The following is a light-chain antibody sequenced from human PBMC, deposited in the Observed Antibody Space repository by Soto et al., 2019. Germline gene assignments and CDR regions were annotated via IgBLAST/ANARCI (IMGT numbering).Light chain of an antibody. CDR2: AAS. V-gene: IGKV1-27*01. Sequence: DIQMTQSPSSLSASVGDRVTITCRASQRISNYLAWYQQKPGTVPKLLIYAASTLQSGVPSRFSGSGSGTEFTLTISSLQPEDVAIYYCQKYNSAPCTFGPGTKVDIK. CDR3: QKYNSAPCT. J-gene: IGKJ3*01. CDR1: QRISNY.